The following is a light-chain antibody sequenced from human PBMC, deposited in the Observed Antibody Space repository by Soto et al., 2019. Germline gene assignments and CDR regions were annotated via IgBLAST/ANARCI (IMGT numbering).Light chain of an antibody. CDR2: DAY. J-gene: IGKJ4*01. Sequence: DIQMTQSPSALSASVGDRVTITCQASQDIGNYLNWYQQKPGKAPALLIYDAYTLETGVPSRFSGSGFGTDFSFNINSLQPEDMATYYCQQYDNMPLTFGGGTKLEIK. V-gene: IGKV1-33*01. CDR3: QQYDNMPLT. CDR1: QDIGNY.